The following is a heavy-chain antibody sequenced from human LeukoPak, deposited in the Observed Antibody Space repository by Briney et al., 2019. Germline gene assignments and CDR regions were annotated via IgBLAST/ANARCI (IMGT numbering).Heavy chain of an antibody. Sequence: GGSLRLSCAASGFTFSSYPMSWVRQAPGKGLEWVSAISGSGGSTYYADSVKGRFTIPRDNSKNTLYLQMSSLRAEDTAVYYCAKPETLYDSSGYYGYYFDYWGQGTLVTVSS. V-gene: IGHV3-23*01. CDR1: GFTFSSYP. CDR2: ISGSGGST. D-gene: IGHD3-22*01. CDR3: AKPETLYDSSGYYGYYFDY. J-gene: IGHJ4*02.